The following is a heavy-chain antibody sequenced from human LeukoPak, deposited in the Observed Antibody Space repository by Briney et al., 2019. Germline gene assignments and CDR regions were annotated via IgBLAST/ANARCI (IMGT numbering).Heavy chain of an antibody. CDR2: INPSGGST. V-gene: IGHV1-46*01. CDR3: ARSGGATTSSDY. J-gene: IGHJ4*02. Sequence: ASVKVSCKASGYTFSSYYVHWVRQAPGQGLEWMGIINPSGGSTSYAQKFQGRVTMTRDTSTSTVYMELSSLRSEDTAVCYCARSGGATTSSDYWGQGTLVTVSS. CDR1: GYTFSSYY. D-gene: IGHD1-26*01.